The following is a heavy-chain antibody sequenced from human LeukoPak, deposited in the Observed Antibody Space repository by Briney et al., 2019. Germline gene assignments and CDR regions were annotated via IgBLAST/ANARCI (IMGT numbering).Heavy chain of an antibody. V-gene: IGHV1-2*04. D-gene: IGHD1-26*01. J-gene: IGHJ4*02. CDR1: GYTFTGYY. Sequence: ASVKVSCKASGYTFTGYYMHWVRQAPGQGLEWMGWINPNSGGTNYAQKFQGWVTMTRDTSISTAYMELSRLRSDDTAVYYCASDRTVGATGGIDYWGQGTLVTVSS. CDR2: INPNSGGT. CDR3: ASDRTVGATGGIDY.